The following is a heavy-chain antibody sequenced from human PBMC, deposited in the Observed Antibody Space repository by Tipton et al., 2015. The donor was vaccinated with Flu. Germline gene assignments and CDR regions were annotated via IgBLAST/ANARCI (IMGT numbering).Heavy chain of an antibody. D-gene: IGHD3-16*01. CDR2: IGSSGATK. CDR3: ARGFIRLGDY. V-gene: IGHV3-48*03. Sequence: SLRLSCAASGFSFSTYEMNWVRQAPGKGLEWVSYIGSSGATKYYADSVKGRFTISRDNAKNSLYLQMNSLIVEDTAVYYCARGFIRLGDYWGQGTLVTVSS. CDR1: GFSFSTYE. J-gene: IGHJ4*02.